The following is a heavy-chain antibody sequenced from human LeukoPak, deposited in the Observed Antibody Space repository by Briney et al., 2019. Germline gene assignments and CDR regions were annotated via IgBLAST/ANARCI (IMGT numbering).Heavy chain of an antibody. J-gene: IGHJ4*02. Sequence: SETLSLTCTVSGGSISSYYWSWIRQPPGKGLEWIGYIYYSGSTNYNPSLKRRVTISVDTSKNQFSLKLSSVTAADTAVYYCARQWLGRFDYWGQGTLVTVSS. CDR3: ARQWLGRFDY. D-gene: IGHD6-19*01. CDR2: IYYSGST. V-gene: IGHV4-59*08. CDR1: GGSISSYY.